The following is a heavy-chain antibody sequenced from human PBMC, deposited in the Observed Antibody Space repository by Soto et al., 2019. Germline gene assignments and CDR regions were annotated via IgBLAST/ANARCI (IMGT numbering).Heavy chain of an antibody. Sequence: GGSLRVSCAASVFTFSTSELGWVRQAPGKGLEWVSYISSSGSTIYYADSVKGRFTISRDNAKKSLYLQMNSLRAADTAVYYCARWELITGFDYWGQGTLVTVSS. CDR1: VFTFSTSE. J-gene: IGHJ4*02. V-gene: IGHV3-48*03. D-gene: IGHD1-7*01. CDR2: ISSSGSTI. CDR3: ARWELITGFDY.